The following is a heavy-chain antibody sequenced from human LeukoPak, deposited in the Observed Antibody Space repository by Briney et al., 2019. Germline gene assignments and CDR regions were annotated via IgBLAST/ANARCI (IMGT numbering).Heavy chain of an antibody. Sequence: WVXXXTXXXXXXXXWMNPNSGNTGYVQKFQGRVTMTRNTSISTAYMELSSLRSEDTAVYYCARGGYSSSCGDYWGQGTLVTVSS. CDR2: MNPNSGNT. J-gene: IGHJ4*02. CDR3: ARGGYSSSCGDY. V-gene: IGHV1-8*01. D-gene: IGHD6-13*01.